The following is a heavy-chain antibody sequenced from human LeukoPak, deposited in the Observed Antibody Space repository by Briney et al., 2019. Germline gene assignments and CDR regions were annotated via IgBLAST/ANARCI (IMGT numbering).Heavy chain of an antibody. CDR3: ARKWGFAPDLHYFQH. V-gene: IGHV5-51*01. J-gene: IGHJ1*01. CDR1: GYKFTNYW. Sequence: GESLKISCKGSGYKFTNYWIAWVRQMPGQGLEWMGIIYPGDSDTRYSPTFQGQVTISADKSISTAYLQWSSLKASDTAMYYCARKWGFAPDLHYFQHWGQGTLVTVSS. D-gene: IGHD1-14*01. CDR2: IYPGDSDT.